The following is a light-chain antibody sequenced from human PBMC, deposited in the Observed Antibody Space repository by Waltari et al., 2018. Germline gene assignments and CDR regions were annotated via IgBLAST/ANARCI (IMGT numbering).Light chain of an antibody. CDR3: QHHTRSLWT. Sequence: VVTQSPATLSLSPGERATLSCMASQNVTTKLAWYQQKPGQAPRLLIYGASNRATDTPARFGGGGSGAEVGVGGGGGESEDFAVYYCQHHTRSLWTFGQGTKVEI. CDR2: GAS. V-gene: IGKV3-15*01. CDR1: QNVTTK. J-gene: IGKJ1*01.